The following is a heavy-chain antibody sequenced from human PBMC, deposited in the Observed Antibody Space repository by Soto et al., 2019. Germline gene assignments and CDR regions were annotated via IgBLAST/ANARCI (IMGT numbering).Heavy chain of an antibody. CDR1: GFTFNNHE. D-gene: IGHD3-3*01. Sequence: EVQLVESGGGLVQPGGSLRLSCEASGFTFNNHEMHWVRQAPGKGLEWVSYISSSGTTVYYTDSVKGRFTVSRDNAKNSLYLQMNSLRARDTAVYDCARGTTLFGVATTGSWFDPWGQGTLVTVSS. CDR3: ARGTTLFGVATTGSWFDP. CDR2: ISSSGTTV. J-gene: IGHJ5*02. V-gene: IGHV3-48*03.